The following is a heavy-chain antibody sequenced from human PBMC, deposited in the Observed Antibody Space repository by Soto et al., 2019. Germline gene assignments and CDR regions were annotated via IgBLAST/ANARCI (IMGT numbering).Heavy chain of an antibody. Sequence: GESLKISCKGSGYSFTSYWIGWVRQMPGKGLEWMGIIYPGDSDTRYSPSFQGQVTISADKSISTAYLQWSSLKASDTAVYYCAMGTASGWYSGPLADYWGQGTLVTVSS. J-gene: IGHJ4*02. CDR1: GYSFTSYW. CDR2: IYPGDSDT. D-gene: IGHD6-19*01. V-gene: IGHV5-51*01. CDR3: AMGTASGWYSGPLADY.